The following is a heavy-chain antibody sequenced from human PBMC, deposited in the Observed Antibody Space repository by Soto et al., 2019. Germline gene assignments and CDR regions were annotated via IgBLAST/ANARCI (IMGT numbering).Heavy chain of an antibody. CDR1: GFTFSSYA. Sequence: RRLSCAASGFTFSSYAMSWVRQAPGTGLEWVSAISGSGGGTYYADSVKGRFTISRDNSKNTLYLQMNSLRAEDTAVYYCAKRPRGQAVAGKQIPDQSQRKYGMDVWGQGTMVTVSS. CDR2: ISGSGGGT. J-gene: IGHJ6*02. CDR3: AKRPRGQAVAGKQIPDQSQRKYGMDV. D-gene: IGHD6-19*01. V-gene: IGHV3-23*01.